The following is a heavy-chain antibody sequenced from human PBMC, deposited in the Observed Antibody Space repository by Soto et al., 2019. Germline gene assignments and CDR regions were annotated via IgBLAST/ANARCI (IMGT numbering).Heavy chain of an antibody. J-gene: IGHJ4*02. CDR1: GFTFSGSA. Sequence: GGSLRLSCAASGFTFSGSAMHWVRQASGKGLEWVGRITSKANSYATEYAASVKGRFTISRDDSKNTAYLQMNSLKTEDTAVYYCTRRYCSGGSCYSDYWGQGTLVTVSS. V-gene: IGHV3-73*01. CDR3: TRRYCSGGSCYSDY. D-gene: IGHD2-15*01. CDR2: ITSKANSYAT.